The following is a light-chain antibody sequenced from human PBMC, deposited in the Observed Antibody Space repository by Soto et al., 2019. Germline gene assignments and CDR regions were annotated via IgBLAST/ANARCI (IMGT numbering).Light chain of an antibody. Sequence: EIVMTQSPATLSVSPGERATLSCRASQSVGSDLAWYQQKPGQPPRLLIYGASTRATGIPARFSGSGSGTEFTLTISSLQSEDFAVYFCQQYTSWPPYTFGQGTKLEIK. CDR2: GAS. CDR3: QQYTSWPPYT. V-gene: IGKV3-15*01. CDR1: QSVGSD. J-gene: IGKJ2*01.